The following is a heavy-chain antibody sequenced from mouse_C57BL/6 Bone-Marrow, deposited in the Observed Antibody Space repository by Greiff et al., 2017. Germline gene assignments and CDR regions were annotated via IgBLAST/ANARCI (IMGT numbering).Heavy chain of an antibody. J-gene: IGHJ2*01. Sequence: LQESGASVKISCKASGYAFSSYWMNWVKQRPGKGLEWIGQIYPGDGDTNYNGKFKGKATLTADKSSSTAYMQLSSLTSEDSAVDFCAREDYYYGLDYWGQGTTHTVSS. V-gene: IGHV1-80*01. D-gene: IGHD1-1*01. CDR1: GYAFSSYW. CDR2: IYPGDGDT. CDR3: AREDYYYGLDY.